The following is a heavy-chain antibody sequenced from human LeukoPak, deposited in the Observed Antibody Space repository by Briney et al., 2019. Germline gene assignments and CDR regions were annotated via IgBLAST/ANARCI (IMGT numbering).Heavy chain of an antibody. CDR1: GGTFSSYA. V-gene: IGHV1-69*06. CDR2: IIPIFGTA. Sequence: ASVKVSCKASGGTFSSYAISWVRQAPGQGLEWMGGIIPIFGTANYAQKFQGRVTITADKSASTAYMELSSLRSEDTAVYYCARDDYGDYGSWGQGTLVTVSS. CDR3: ARDDYGDYGS. J-gene: IGHJ5*02. D-gene: IGHD4-17*01.